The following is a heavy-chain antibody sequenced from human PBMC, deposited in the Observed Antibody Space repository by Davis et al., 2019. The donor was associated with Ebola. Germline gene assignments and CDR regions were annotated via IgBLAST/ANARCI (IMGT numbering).Heavy chain of an antibody. CDR3: ASDRYSDGSGYFFEQSH. V-gene: IGHV1-69*13. CDR2: IIPVSGVP. Sequence: SVRVSCMASVYTFTGFYIHWVRQAAVQGLDWMGGIIPVSGVPKYAQDFQGRVTITADESTSTAYMELSSLRSEDTAMYYCASDRYSDGSGYFFEQSHWGQGTLVTVSS. J-gene: IGHJ4*02. D-gene: IGHD3-3*01. CDR1: VYTFTGFY.